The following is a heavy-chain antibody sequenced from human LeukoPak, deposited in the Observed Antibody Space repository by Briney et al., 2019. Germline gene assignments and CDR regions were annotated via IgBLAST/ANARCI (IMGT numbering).Heavy chain of an antibody. D-gene: IGHD3-22*01. CDR3: ASTMDSSGYYLLHY. CDR2: IYYSGST. J-gene: IGHJ4*02. CDR1: GGSISSSSYY. Sequence: SETLSLTCTVSGGSISSSSYYWGWIRQPPGKGLEWIGSIYYSGSTYYNPSLKSRVTISVDTSKNQFSLKLSSVTAADTAVYYCASTMDSSGYYLLHYWGQGTLVTVSS. V-gene: IGHV4-39*01.